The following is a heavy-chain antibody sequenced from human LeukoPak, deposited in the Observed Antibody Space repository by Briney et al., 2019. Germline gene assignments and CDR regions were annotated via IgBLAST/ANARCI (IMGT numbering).Heavy chain of an antibody. V-gene: IGHV3-23*01. CDR2: ISGSGDNT. Sequence: GGSLRLSCAASGFTFSSYAMSWVRQVPGKGLEWVSVISGSGDNTYYADSVKGRFTISRDISKNMLYLQMNSLRAEDTAVYYCAKWKYSNSGIDDYWGQGTLVTVSS. CDR3: AKWKYSNSGIDDY. D-gene: IGHD6-6*01. J-gene: IGHJ4*02. CDR1: GFTFSSYA.